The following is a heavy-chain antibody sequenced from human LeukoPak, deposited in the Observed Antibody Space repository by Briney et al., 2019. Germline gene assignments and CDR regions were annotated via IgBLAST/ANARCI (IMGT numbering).Heavy chain of an antibody. J-gene: IGHJ4*02. D-gene: IGHD6-13*01. CDR1: GFSVSGYW. CDR3: AREWQGGIAAAGTRIEGDY. CDR2: IKQDGSEK. V-gene: IGHV3-7*01. Sequence: GGSLRLSCAVSGFSVSGYWMTWVRQAPGKGLEWVANIKQDGSEKNYVDSVKGRFTISGDNAEDSLFLQMNSLRVEDTAVYYCAREWQGGIAAAGTRIEGDYWGQGTLVAVSS.